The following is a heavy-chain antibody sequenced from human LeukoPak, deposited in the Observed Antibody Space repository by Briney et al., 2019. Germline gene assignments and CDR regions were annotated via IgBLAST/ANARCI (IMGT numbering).Heavy chain of an antibody. V-gene: IGHV3-11*04. Sequence: GGSLRLSCAASGFTFSDYYMSWIRQAPGKGLEWVSYISSSGSTIYYADSVKGRFTISRDNAKNSLYLQMNSLRAEDTAVYYCARDHLVAAAGARTPSPDYWGQGTLVTVSS. J-gene: IGHJ4*02. CDR1: GFTFSDYY. CDR2: ISSSGSTI. CDR3: ARDHLVAAAGARTPSPDY. D-gene: IGHD6-13*01.